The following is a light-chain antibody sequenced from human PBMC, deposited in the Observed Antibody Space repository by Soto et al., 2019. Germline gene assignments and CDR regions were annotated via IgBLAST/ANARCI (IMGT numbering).Light chain of an antibody. CDR2: GAY. CDR1: QIVSSSY. J-gene: IGKJ4*01. V-gene: IGKV3-20*01. CDR3: QQYGSSQLT. Sequence: IVLTQSPGTLCLSPGARATLSCRASQIVSSSYLAWYQQNPGQAPRLLIYGAYSRATGITDRFSGSGSGTDFTLTISRLEPEDFAVYYCQQYGSSQLTFGEGTQVEI.